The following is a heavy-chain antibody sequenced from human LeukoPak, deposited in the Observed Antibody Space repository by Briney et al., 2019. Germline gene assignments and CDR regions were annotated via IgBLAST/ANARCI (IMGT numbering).Heavy chain of an antibody. V-gene: IGHV4-34*01. D-gene: IGHD4/OR15-4a*01. CDR1: GGSFSGYY. CDR2: INHSGST. Sequence: PSETLSLTCAVYGGSFSGYYWSWICQPPGKGLEWIGEINHSGSTNYNPSLKSRVTISVDTSKNQFSLKLSSVTAADTAVYYCAKGPLTYYFDYWGQGTLVTVSS. J-gene: IGHJ4*02. CDR3: AKGPLTYYFDY.